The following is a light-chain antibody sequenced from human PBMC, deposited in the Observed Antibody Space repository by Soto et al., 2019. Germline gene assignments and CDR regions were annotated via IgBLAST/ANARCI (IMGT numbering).Light chain of an antibody. CDR1: SSDVGGYNY. Sequence: QSALAQPTSVSGSPGQSIAISCTGTSSDVGGYNYVSWHQQHPGKAPKVLISVVSNRPSGVSNRFSGSKSGNTASLTISGLQAEDEADYYCSSYTSSSTPFVVFGGGTKLTVL. V-gene: IGLV2-14*01. CDR2: VVS. CDR3: SSYTSSSTPFVV. J-gene: IGLJ2*01.